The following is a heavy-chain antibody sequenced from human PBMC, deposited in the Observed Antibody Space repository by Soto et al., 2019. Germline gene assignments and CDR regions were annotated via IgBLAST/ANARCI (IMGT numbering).Heavy chain of an antibody. CDR3: ARALTVTGDSDYYYYGMDV. J-gene: IGHJ6*02. D-gene: IGHD4-17*01. CDR1: GYTFTDYY. CDR2: IDPKSGGT. V-gene: IGHV1-2*04. Sequence: QVQLVQSGAEVKKPGASVKVSCKASGYTFTDYYMHWVRQAPGQGLEWLGWIDPKSGGTNSAQKXXGWVTMTRDTXXSXAXTELTRLTSDDTAKYYCARALTVTGDSDYYYYGMDVWGQGTTVTVSS.